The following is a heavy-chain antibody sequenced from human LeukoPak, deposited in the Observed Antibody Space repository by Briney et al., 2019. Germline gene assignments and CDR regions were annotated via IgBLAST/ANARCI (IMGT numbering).Heavy chain of an antibody. CDR2: IYSGGST. Sequence: PGGSLRLSCAASGFTVRSNFMSWVRQARGKGLEWVSVIYSGGSTYYADSVKGRFTISRDNSKNTLYLQMNSLRAEDTAVYYCARGSSSSRSDALDYWGQGTLVTVSS. CDR3: ARGSSSSRSDALDY. D-gene: IGHD2-15*01. J-gene: IGHJ4*02. V-gene: IGHV3-53*01. CDR1: GFTVRSNF.